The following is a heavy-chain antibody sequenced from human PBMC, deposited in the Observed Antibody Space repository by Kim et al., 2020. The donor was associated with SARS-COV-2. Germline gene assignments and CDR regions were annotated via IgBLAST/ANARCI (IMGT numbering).Heavy chain of an antibody. Sequence: VKGRFTISRDNSKNTLYLQMNSLRAEDTAVYYCAKVNYYDSSGYWGYFDYWGQGTLVTVSS. CDR3: AKVNYYDSSGYWGYFDY. D-gene: IGHD3-22*01. J-gene: IGHJ4*02. V-gene: IGHV3-23*01.